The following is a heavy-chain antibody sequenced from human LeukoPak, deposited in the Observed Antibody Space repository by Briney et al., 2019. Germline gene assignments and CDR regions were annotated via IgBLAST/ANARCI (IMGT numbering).Heavy chain of an antibody. V-gene: IGHV3-30*04. D-gene: IGHD6-19*01. CDR1: GFTFSSYA. CDR2: ISYDGSNK. J-gene: IGHJ5*02. CDR3: AREYSSGWYGNWFDP. Sequence: GGSLRLSCAASGFTFSSYAMHWVRQAPGKGLEWVAVISYDGSNKYYADSVKGRFTISRDNSKNTLYLQMNSLRAEDTAVYYCAREYSSGWYGNWFDPWGQGTLVTVSS.